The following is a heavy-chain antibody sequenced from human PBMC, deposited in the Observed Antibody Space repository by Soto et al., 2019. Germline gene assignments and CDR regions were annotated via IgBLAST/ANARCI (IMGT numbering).Heavy chain of an antibody. Sequence: PSETLSLTCAVYGGSFSGYYWSWIRQPPGKGLEWIGEINHSGSTNYNPSLKSRVTISVDTSKNQFSLKLSSVTAADTAVYYCARGRRRSSWYSSGWYDPFGYWGQGTLVTVSS. V-gene: IGHV4-34*01. D-gene: IGHD6-19*01. CDR2: INHSGST. J-gene: IGHJ4*02. CDR3: ARGRRRSSWYSSGWYDPFGY. CDR1: GGSFSGYY.